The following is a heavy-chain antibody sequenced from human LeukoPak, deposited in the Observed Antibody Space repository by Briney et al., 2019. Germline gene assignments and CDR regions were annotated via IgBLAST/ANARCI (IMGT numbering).Heavy chain of an antibody. CDR3: AGCLTGDALFYYSSYRGV. CDR2: IIPIFGTA. V-gene: IGHV1-69*01. D-gene: IGHD5/OR15-5a*01. Sequence: SVKVSCKASGGTLSSYAISWVRQAPGQGLEWMGGIIPIFGTANYAQKFQGRVTITADESTSTAYMELSSLRSEDTAVYYCAGCLTGDALFYYSSYRGVGEKGPRVPVPS. CDR1: GGTLSSYA. J-gene: IGHJ6*03.